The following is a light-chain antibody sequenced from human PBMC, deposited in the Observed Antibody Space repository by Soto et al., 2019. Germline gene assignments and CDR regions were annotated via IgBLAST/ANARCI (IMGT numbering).Light chain of an antibody. Sequence: QSVLTQPPSVSGAPGQRVTISCTGSSSNIGAGYDVHWYQQLPGTAPKLLIYGNTNRPSGVPDRFSGSKSGTSGSLAISGLQTEDEAEYYCQSWDTSLSGSVFGGGTKLTVL. CDR1: SSNIGAGYD. CDR3: QSWDTSLSGSV. J-gene: IGLJ2*01. CDR2: GNT. V-gene: IGLV1-40*01.